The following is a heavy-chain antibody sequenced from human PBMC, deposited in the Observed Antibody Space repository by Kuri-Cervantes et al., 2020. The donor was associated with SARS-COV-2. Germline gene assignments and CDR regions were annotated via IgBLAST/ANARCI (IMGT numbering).Heavy chain of an antibody. J-gene: IGHJ4*02. D-gene: IGHD3-3*01. CDR2: ISYDGSNK. Sequence: GESLKISCAASGFTFSSYATHWIRQAPGKGLEWVAVISYDGSNKYYADSVKGRFTISRDNSKNTLYLQMNSLRAEDTAVYYCARDSLYYDFWSGLYGPSHWGQGTLVTVSS. CDR3: ARDSLYYDFWSGLYGPSH. CDR1: GFTFSSYA. V-gene: IGHV3-30-3*01.